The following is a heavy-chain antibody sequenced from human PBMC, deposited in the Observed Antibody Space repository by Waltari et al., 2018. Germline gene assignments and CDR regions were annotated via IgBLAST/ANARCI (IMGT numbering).Heavy chain of an antibody. CDR1: GGTVSSDR. D-gene: IGHD4-4*01. CDR2: IKQDGSEK. J-gene: IGHJ4*02. Sequence: EVQLVGSGGGVVQAGGALRHSWAAYGGTVSSDRIHWVRRAPGKGLEWVATIKQDGSEKYSVAAVKGRCTLCRDNATISLYLKMNSLRAEDTAVYYGAGDLAAVTSYYVDYWGQGTLVTVSS. V-gene: IGHV3-7*01. CDR3: AGDLAAVTSYYVDY.